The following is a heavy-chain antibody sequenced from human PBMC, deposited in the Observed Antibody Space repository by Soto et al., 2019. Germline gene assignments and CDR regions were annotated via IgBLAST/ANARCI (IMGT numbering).Heavy chain of an antibody. D-gene: IGHD2-2*01. Sequence: HPVGSLRLSCEVSGFNFSTYDMHWVRQAPGQGLEWVAVISYDGSKKYYAESVKGRFSISRDNSKNTLYLQMNSLRAEDTAVYYCANIVVAPAALPLDVWGQGTTVTVSS. CDR1: GFNFSTYD. CDR3: ANIVVAPAALPLDV. J-gene: IGHJ6*02. CDR2: ISYDGSKK. V-gene: IGHV3-30*18.